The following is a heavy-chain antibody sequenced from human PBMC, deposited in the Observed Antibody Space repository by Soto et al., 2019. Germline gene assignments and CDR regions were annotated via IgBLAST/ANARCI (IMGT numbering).Heavy chain of an antibody. D-gene: IGHD2-21*02. V-gene: IGHV3-23*01. Sequence: PGGSLRVSCAAAGFTFSSYAMIWVRAAPRKGLEWVSAISGSGGSTYYADSVKGRFTISSDNSKNTLYLQMNSLRAEDTAVYYCAKDDSPVVTPLNPDYWGQGPLVTVSS. CDR3: AKDDSPVVTPLNPDY. CDR2: ISGSGGST. CDR1: GFTFSSYA. J-gene: IGHJ4*02.